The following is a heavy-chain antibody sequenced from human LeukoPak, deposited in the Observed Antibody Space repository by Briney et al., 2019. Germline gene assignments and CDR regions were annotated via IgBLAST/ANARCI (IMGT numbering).Heavy chain of an antibody. CDR3: ARHVVAVGFDY. V-gene: IGHV3-21*01. J-gene: IGHJ4*02. Sequence: GGSLRLSCAASGFTFSSYTMNWVRQAPGKGLEWVSSITSSSSYIYYADSLKGRFTISRDNANNSLYLQMNSLRAEDTAIYYCARHVVAVGFDYWGQGTLVTVSS. CDR1: GFTFSSYT. CDR2: ITSSSSYI. D-gene: IGHD3-22*01.